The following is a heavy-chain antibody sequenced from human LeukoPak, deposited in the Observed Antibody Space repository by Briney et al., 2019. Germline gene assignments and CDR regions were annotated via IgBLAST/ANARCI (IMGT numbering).Heavy chain of an antibody. Sequence: PGGSLRLSCVVSGFTFSTYAMRWVRQAPGKGLEWVSSISTTGGGTSYADSVKGRFTISRDNSKNTLFLQMNSLRAEDTAVYYCARGGLLLWFGELLFRGGDFDYWGQGTLVTVSS. CDR1: GFTFSTYA. CDR2: ISTTGGGT. D-gene: IGHD3-10*01. V-gene: IGHV3-23*01. J-gene: IGHJ4*02. CDR3: ARGGLLLWFGELLFRGGDFDY.